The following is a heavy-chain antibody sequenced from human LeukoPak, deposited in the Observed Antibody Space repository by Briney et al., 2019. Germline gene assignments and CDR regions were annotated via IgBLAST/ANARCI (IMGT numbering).Heavy chain of an antibody. CDR2: MNPNSGNT. D-gene: IGHD6-19*01. Sequence: ASVRVSCKASGYTFTSYDINWVRQATGQGLEWMGWMNPNSGNTGYAQKFQGRVTMTRDTSTSTVYMELSSLRSEDTAVYYCARAQGSGCPDYWGQGTLVTVSS. CDR3: ARAQGSGCPDY. J-gene: IGHJ4*02. CDR1: GYTFTSYD. V-gene: IGHV1-8*01.